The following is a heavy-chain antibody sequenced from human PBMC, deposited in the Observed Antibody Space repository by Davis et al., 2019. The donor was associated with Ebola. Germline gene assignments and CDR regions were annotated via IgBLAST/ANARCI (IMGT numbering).Heavy chain of an antibody. V-gene: IGHV3-7*01. CDR3: SRGGAGTSYYWVY. J-gene: IGHJ4*02. Sequence: GESLKISCAASGFTFSSYAMSWVRQAPGKGPEWVANINRDGTAEYYVDSVKGRFTVSRDNGKNSLFLQMNSLRAEDTAVYYCSRGGAGTSYYWVYWGQGTLVTVSS. CDR1: GFTFSSYA. D-gene: IGHD2-2*01. CDR2: INRDGTAE.